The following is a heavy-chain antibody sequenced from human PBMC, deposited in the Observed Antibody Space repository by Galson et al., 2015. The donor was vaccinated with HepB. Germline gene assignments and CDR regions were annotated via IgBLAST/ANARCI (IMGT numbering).Heavy chain of an antibody. CDR2: ISYDGSNK. D-gene: IGHD1-1*01. CDR1: GFTFSSYG. CDR3: AKGPLTGTTSLGFDY. Sequence: SLRLSFAASGFTFSSYGMHWVRQAPGKGLEWVALISYDGSNKYYADSMKGRFTVSRDNSKNTLYLQMNSLRADDTAVYYCAKGPLTGTTSLGFDYWGQGTLVTVSS. J-gene: IGHJ4*02. V-gene: IGHV3-30*18.